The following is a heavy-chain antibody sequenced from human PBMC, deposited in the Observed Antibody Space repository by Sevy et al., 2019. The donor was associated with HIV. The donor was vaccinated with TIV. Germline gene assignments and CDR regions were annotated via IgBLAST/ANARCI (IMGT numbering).Heavy chain of an antibody. CDR2: ISGSGGNT. Sequence: GGSLRLSCAASGFTFSSYAMSWVRQAPGKGLEWVSAISGSGGNTYYEVSVKGRFTISRDNSKNTLYLQMNSLRAEDTAVYYYAKDLPPRTGYSSGWYSYDYWGQGTLVTVSS. CDR1: GFTFSSYA. V-gene: IGHV3-23*01. CDR3: AKDLPPRTGYSSGWYSYDY. D-gene: IGHD6-19*01. J-gene: IGHJ4*02.